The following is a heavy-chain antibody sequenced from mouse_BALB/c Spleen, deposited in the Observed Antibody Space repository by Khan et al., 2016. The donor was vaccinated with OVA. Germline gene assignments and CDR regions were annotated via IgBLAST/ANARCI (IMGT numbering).Heavy chain of an antibody. CDR1: GYTFTNYG. Sequence: QIQLVQSGPELKKPGETVKISCKASGYTFTNYGMNWVKQSPGKGLKWMGWINTNTGEPTYAEEFKGRFAFSLETSASTAHLQINNLKNEDTATYFCARSRWLLPAMDYWGQGTSVTVSS. D-gene: IGHD2-3*01. CDR2: INTNTGEP. V-gene: IGHV9-3*02. CDR3: ARSRWLLPAMDY. J-gene: IGHJ4*01.